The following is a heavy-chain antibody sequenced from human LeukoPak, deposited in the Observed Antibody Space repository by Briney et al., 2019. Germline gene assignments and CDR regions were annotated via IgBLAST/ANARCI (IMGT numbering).Heavy chain of an antibody. CDR3: ARLVDKDSRGDHDTFDM. Sequence: PSETLPLTCLGSRGSLSRHFWSWLRQPPAKELEWIGFIHYSGRTRYNLSLQSRVTMSVDTSEKKYSLKLTSVTPADTAVYYCARLVDKDSRGDHDTFDMWGQGTVVTVSS. V-gene: IGHV4-59*11. CDR2: IHYSGRT. J-gene: IGHJ3*02. D-gene: IGHD3-22*01. CDR1: RGSLSRHF.